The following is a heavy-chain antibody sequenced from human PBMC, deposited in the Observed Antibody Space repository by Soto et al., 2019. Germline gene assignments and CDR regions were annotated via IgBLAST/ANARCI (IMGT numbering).Heavy chain of an antibody. V-gene: IGHV3-23*01. CDR1: GFTFSSFG. CDR3: AKDGTTAGIHYYGMDV. D-gene: IGHD2-2*02. Sequence: EVQLLESGGGLVQPGGSLRLSCEVSGFTFSSFGMSWVRQAPDKGLEWISTIGKGGDTYYAESVKGRFIISRDNPKNALFLQMNSLRAEDTALYFCAKDGTTAGIHYYGMDVWGQGTTVTVSS. CDR2: IGKGGDT. J-gene: IGHJ6*02.